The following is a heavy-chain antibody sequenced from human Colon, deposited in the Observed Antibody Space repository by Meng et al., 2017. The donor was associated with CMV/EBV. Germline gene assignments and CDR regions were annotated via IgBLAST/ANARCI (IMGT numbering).Heavy chain of an antibody. CDR2: MYHTGRT. D-gene: IGHD6-19*01. V-gene: IGHV4-59*12. CDR3: ARDSSGFEGWFDI. J-gene: IGHJ2*01. Sequence: SETLSLTCSVSGASISSYYWSWIRQAPGKGLEWIGYMYHTGRTSYNPSLKSRVTLSMDTSKDQFFLNLNSMTAADTALYYCARDSSGFEGWFDIWGRGTLVTVSS. CDR1: GASISSYY.